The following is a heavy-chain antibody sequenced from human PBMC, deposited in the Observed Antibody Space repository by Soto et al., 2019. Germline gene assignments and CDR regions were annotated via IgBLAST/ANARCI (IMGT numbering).Heavy chain of an antibody. CDR3: ASDPRVVAAGI. Sequence: SETLSLTCAVYGGSFGGYYWSWIRQPPGKGLEWIGEINHSGSTNYNPSLKSRVTISVDTSKNQFSLKLSSVTAADTAVYYCASDPRVVAAGIWGQGTMVTVSS. J-gene: IGHJ3*02. CDR1: GGSFGGYY. V-gene: IGHV4-34*01. CDR2: INHSGST. D-gene: IGHD2-15*01.